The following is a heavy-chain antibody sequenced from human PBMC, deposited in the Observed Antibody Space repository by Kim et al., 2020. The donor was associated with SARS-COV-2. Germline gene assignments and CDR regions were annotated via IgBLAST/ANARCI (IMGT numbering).Heavy chain of an antibody. CDR2: ISYDGSNK. CDR3: AKRIGLVHYDSSGYSDY. J-gene: IGHJ4*02. CDR1: GFTFSSYG. D-gene: IGHD3-22*01. Sequence: GGSLRLSCAASGFTFSSYGMHWVRQAPGKGLEWVAVISYDGSNKYYADSVKGRFTISRDNSKNTLYLQMNSLRAEDTAVYYCAKRIGLVHYDSSGYSDYWGQGTLVTVSS. V-gene: IGHV3-30*18.